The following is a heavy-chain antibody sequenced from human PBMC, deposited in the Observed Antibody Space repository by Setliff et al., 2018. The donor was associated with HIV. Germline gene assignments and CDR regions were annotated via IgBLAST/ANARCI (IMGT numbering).Heavy chain of an antibody. V-gene: IGHV4-34*01. CDR2: INHIGNT. CDR3: AGLSGFLDY. D-gene: IGHD3-22*01. J-gene: IGHJ4*02. Sequence: SETLSLTCAVFGGSFTTNYWTWIRQPPGKGLEWIGEINHIGNTNYNPSLKSRVTISLDTSKQQFSLKLTSLTAADTAVYFCAGLSGFLDYWGQGTLVTVSS. CDR1: GGSFTTNY.